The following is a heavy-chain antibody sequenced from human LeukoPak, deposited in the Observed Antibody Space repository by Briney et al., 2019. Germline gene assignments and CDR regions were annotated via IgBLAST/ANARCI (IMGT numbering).Heavy chain of an antibody. V-gene: IGHV3-23*01. CDR3: AKVPTYPFDI. CDR2: LRGPEGSP. J-gene: IGHJ3*02. CDR1: GFALTSYT. Sequence: AGGSLRLSCAASGFALTSYTMSWVRQAPGKGLEWVSSLRGPEGSPFYADSVKGRFTISRDNSKNTLYLQMNSLSAEDTALYYRAKVPTYPFDIWGQGTMVTVSS.